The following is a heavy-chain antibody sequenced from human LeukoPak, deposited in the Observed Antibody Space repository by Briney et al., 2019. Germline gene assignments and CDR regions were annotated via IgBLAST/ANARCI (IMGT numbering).Heavy chain of an antibody. CDR2: IKQDGSEK. D-gene: IGHD2-2*02. Sequence: PGGSLRLSCAASGFTFSSYWMSWVRQAPGKGLEWVANIKQDGSEKYYVDSVKGRFTISRDNAKNSLYLQMNSLRAEDTAVYYCAVVPAAIAYYYYYGMDVWGQGTTVTVSS. V-gene: IGHV3-7*01. CDR1: GFTFSSYW. CDR3: AVVPAAIAYYYYYGMDV. J-gene: IGHJ6*02.